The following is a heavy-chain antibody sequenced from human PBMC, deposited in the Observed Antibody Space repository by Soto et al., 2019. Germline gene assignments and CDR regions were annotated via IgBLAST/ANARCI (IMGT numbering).Heavy chain of an antibody. CDR3: ARRLHSSSWCYFDY. CDR1: GGSIGSSSDY. V-gene: IGHV4-39*01. Sequence: PSETLSLTCSVSGGSIGSSSDYWGWIRQPPGKGLEWIGTIYYTGSTYYSPSLKSRVTVSVDTSKNQFSLELSSVTAADTAVCYCARRLHSSSWCYFDYWGQGTLVTVSS. J-gene: IGHJ4*02. D-gene: IGHD6-13*01. CDR2: IYYTGST.